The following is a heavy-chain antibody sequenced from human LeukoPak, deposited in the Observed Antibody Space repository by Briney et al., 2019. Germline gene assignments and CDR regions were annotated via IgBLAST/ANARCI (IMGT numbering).Heavy chain of an antibody. CDR3: ARDPGSSSFDY. CDR2: IDQDGSVR. Sequence: PGGSLRLSCVASRFTFSSFWMSWVRQAPGKGLEFVVNIDQDGSVRNYVDSVKGRFIISRDNAKNSLYLQIDSLRAEDTAVYFCARDPGSSSFDYWGLGTPVTVSS. D-gene: IGHD6-13*01. J-gene: IGHJ4*02. V-gene: IGHV3-7*01. CDR1: RFTFSSFW.